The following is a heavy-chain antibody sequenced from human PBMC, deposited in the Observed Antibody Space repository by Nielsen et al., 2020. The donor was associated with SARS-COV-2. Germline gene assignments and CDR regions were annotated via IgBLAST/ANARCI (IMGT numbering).Heavy chain of an antibody. CDR2: ISYDGSYK. CDR3: AKSGDRATGGSLDY. D-gene: IGHD5-18*01. CDR1: GFTFSTYG. J-gene: IGHJ4*02. V-gene: IGHV3-30*18. Sequence: GESLKISCAASGFTFSTYGMHWVRQAPGKGLEWVAVISYDGSYKYYADSVKGRFTISRDNSKNTLYLQMDSLRAEDTAVYYCAKSGDRATGGSLDYWGQGTLVTVSS.